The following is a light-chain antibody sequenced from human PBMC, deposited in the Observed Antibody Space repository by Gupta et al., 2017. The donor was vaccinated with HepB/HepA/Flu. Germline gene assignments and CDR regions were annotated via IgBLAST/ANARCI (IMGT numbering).Light chain of an antibody. CDR1: MSIGNC. V-gene: IGKV1-16*01. CDR3: QQDRTYPNT. Sequence: DIQMTQSPSTLSASVGDRVTITCRASMSIGNCLAWFQQKPGKAPICLIYAASTLQGGVPIRFSGSGSGTDFTLTISILHPEDFATYYCQQDRTYPNTFGQGTRLEI. J-gene: IGKJ5*01. CDR2: AAS.